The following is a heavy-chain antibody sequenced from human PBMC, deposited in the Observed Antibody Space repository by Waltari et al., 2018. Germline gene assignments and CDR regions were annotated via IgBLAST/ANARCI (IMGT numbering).Heavy chain of an antibody. CDR1: GGTFSSYA. V-gene: IGHV1-69*04. CDR2: IIPILGIA. D-gene: IGHD2-2*01. J-gene: IGHJ5*02. Sequence: QVQLVQSGAEVKKPGSSVKVSCQASGGTFSSYAISWVRQAPGQGLEWMGGIIPILGIANYAQKFQGRVTITADESTSTAYMELSSLRSEDTAVYYCAREFQAAIWFDPWGQGTLVTVSS. CDR3: AREFQAAIWFDP.